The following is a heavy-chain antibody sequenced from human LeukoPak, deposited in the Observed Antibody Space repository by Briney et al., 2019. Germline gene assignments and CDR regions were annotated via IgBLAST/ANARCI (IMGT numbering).Heavy chain of an antibody. CDR1: GCTFSSYA. V-gene: IGHV3-23*01. CDR3: ADCVVPAAMRSYYYYGMDV. CDR2: ISGIGGST. J-gene: IGHJ6*04. D-gene: IGHD2-2*01. Sequence: GGSLRLTCAASGCTFSSYAMRWVRQAPGKGVEGVSGISGIGGSTYYADSVKGRFTISRDNSKNTLYLQMNSLRAEDTAVYYCADCVVPAAMRSYYYYGMDVWGKGTTVTVSS.